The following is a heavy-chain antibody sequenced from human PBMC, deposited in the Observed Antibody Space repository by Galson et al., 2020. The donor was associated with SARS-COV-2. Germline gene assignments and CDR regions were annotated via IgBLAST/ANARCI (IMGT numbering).Heavy chain of an antibody. J-gene: IGHJ3*02. CDR1: GFTFSSYA. V-gene: IGHV3-30*03. Sequence: QLGESLKTPRAASGFTFSSYAMHWVRQAPGKGLQWVAVISYDGSTKYYPDSVKGRFTISRDNSKKTLFLQMNSLRAEDTAVYYCARARSGGYREAFDIWGQGTMVTVS. CDR3: ARARSGGYREAFDI. D-gene: IGHD1-26*01. CDR2: ISYDGSTK.